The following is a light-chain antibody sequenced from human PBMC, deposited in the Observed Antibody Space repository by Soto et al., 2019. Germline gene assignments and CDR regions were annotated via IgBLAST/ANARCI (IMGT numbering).Light chain of an antibody. Sequence: EIVLTQSPGTLSLSPGERATLSCRASQGVSNSYLAWYQQKPGQAPRLLIYHASSRATGIPDRFSGGGSGTDFTLTISRLEPEDFAVYYCPQYGSSPVTFGQGTKLEIK. CDR2: HAS. CDR1: QGVSNSY. CDR3: PQYGSSPVT. J-gene: IGKJ2*01. V-gene: IGKV3-20*01.